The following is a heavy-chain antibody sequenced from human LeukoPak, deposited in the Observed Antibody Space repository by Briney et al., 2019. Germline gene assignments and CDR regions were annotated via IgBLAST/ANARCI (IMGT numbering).Heavy chain of an antibody. Sequence: PGRSLRLSCAASGFTFSSYGMHWVRQAPGKGLEWVAVIWYDGSNQYYADSVKGRFTISRDNSKNTLHLQMNSLRVEDTAVYYCAANFDFWGQGTLVTVSS. CDR3: AANFDF. J-gene: IGHJ4*02. CDR1: GFTFSSYG. V-gene: IGHV3-33*01. CDR2: IWYDGSNQ.